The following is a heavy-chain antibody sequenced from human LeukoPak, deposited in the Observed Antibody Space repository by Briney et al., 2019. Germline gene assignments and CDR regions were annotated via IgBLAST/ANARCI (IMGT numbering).Heavy chain of an antibody. J-gene: IGHJ5*02. V-gene: IGHV4-39*01. Sequence: PSETLSLTCTVSGGSISSSSYYWGWIRQPPGKGLEGIGSIYYSGSTYYNPSLKSRVTISVDTSKNQFSLKLSSVTAADTAVYYCARGRWELGWFDPWGQGTLVTVSS. CDR2: IYYSGST. D-gene: IGHD3-10*01. CDR3: ARGRWELGWFDP. CDR1: GGSISSSSYY.